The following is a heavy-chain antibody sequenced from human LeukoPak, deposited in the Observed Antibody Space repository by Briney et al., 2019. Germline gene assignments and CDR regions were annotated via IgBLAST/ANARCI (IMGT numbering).Heavy chain of an antibody. CDR2: IIPILGIA. CDR3: ATYYYGSGSYYGPFDY. D-gene: IGHD3-10*01. Sequence: ASVKVSCKVSGYSLSELSTHWVRQAPGQGLEWMGRIIPILGIANYAQKFQGRVTITADKSTSTAYMELSSLRSEDTAVYYCATYYYGSGSYYGPFDYWGQGTLVTVSS. V-gene: IGHV1-69*02. CDR1: GYSLSELS. J-gene: IGHJ4*02.